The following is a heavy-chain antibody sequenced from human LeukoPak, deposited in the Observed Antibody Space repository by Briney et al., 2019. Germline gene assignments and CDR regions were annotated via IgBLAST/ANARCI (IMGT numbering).Heavy chain of an antibody. J-gene: IGHJ6*02. D-gene: IGHD6-19*01. CDR2: IYSGGST. V-gene: IGHV3-53*01. CDR3: ARSTGIAVAGTEVYYYGMDV. Sequence: GGSLRLSCAVSGFTVSSNYMSWVRQAPGKGLEWVSVIYSGGSTYYADSVKGRFTISRDNSKNTLYLQMNSLRAEDTAVYYCARSTGIAVAGTEVYYYGMDVWGQGTTVTVSS. CDR1: GFTVSSNY.